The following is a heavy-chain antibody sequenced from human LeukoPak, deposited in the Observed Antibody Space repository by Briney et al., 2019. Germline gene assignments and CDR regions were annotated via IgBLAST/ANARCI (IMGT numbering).Heavy chain of an antibody. CDR2: INDSGRS. D-gene: IGHD4-17*01. CDR3: ARGRNGDYGFDY. J-gene: IGHJ4*02. V-gene: IGHV4-34*01. Sequence: PSETLSLTCGVYGGSFSGYYWSWIRQPPGKGLEWIGEINDSGRSNYKSSLKSRVTISEDTSKNQFSLKLSSVTAADTAVYYCARGRNGDYGFDYWGQGTLVTVSS. CDR1: GGSFSGYY.